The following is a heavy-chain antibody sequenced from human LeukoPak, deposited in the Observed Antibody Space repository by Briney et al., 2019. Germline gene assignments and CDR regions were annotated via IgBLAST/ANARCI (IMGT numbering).Heavy chain of an antibody. CDR2: IYSCGST. D-gene: IGHD3-22*01. CDR3: ARGFRAHGGYYSGLHDAFDI. J-gene: IGHJ3*02. Sequence: GGSLRLSCAASGFTFSIYSMNWVPQAPGKGLEWVSVIYSCGSTYYGDSVKGRLTIPRDNSKNMVYLQMNSLRAEDTAVYYCARGFRAHGGYYSGLHDAFDIWGQGTMVTVSS. V-gene: IGHV3-66*01. CDR1: GFTFSIYS.